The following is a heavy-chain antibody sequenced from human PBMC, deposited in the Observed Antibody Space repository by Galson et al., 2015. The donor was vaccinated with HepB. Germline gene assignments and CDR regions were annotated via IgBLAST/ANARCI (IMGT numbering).Heavy chain of an antibody. V-gene: IGHV3-23*01. CDR1: GFTFSSYD. Sequence: SLRLSCAASGFTFSSYDMRWVRQAPGKGPEWVSSVTDSGDRTFYADSVKGRFTISRDNSKNTLYLELKSLRAEDTAVYYCTKAFLAALDGSHIWGQGTMVTVSS. J-gene: IGHJ3*02. D-gene: IGHD2-15*01. CDR3: TKAFLAALDGSHI. CDR2: VTDSGDRT.